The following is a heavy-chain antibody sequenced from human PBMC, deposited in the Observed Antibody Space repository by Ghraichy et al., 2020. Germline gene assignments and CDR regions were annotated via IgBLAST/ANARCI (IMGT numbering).Heavy chain of an antibody. CDR1: GATFSSYA. CDR3: ARASGIQLWSRFDY. CDR2: IIPVFIRP. Sequence: SVKVSCKASGATFSSYAINWVRQAPGQGLEWMGGIIPVFIRPHYAQKFQGRITIAADDDINTAYLELTGLKSDDTAMYYCARASGIQLWSRFDYWGQGTLVTVSS. J-gene: IGHJ4*02. D-gene: IGHD5-18*01. V-gene: IGHV1-69*13.